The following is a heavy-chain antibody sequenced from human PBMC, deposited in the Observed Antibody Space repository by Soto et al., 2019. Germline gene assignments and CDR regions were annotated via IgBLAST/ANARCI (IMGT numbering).Heavy chain of an antibody. Sequence: ASVKVSCKASGGTFSIYGVSWVRQAPGQGPEWIGGIIPILTTPNYAQKFHGRVTIVADESTTTVYMELSSLKSEDTAVYYCATSVGIAPTGEDGMDVWGQGTSVTVSS. CDR3: ATSVGIAPTGEDGMDV. CDR1: GGTFSIYG. V-gene: IGHV1-69*13. CDR2: IIPILTTP. D-gene: IGHD2-8*02. J-gene: IGHJ6*02.